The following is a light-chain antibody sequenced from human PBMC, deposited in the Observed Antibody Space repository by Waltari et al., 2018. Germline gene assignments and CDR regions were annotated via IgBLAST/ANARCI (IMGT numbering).Light chain of an antibody. J-gene: IGLJ2*01. CDR1: SGDVGAHNY. Sequence: QSVLTQSASVSGSPGQSITISCPGTSGDVGAHNYASWHQQHPGKAPQLLIYDVSKRPSGVSTRISASKSGNTASLTISGLQAEDEAHYYCNSYTSSTNVVFGGGTKLTVL. V-gene: IGLV2-14*03. CDR2: DVS. CDR3: NSYTSSTNVV.